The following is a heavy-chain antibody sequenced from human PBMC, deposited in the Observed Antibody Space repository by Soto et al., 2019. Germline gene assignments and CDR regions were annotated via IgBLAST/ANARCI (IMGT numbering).Heavy chain of an antibody. Sequence: ASVKVSCKASGYSFTSYGFSWVRQAPGQGPEWMGWISSHNNNTKYAQKLQGRVTMTTDTSTSTAYLELRSLRSDDTAVYYCARDIVFEDSSGNLPGYWGLGTLVTVSS. J-gene: IGHJ4*02. CDR3: ARDIVFEDSSGNLPGY. CDR1: GYSFTSYG. D-gene: IGHD6-25*01. V-gene: IGHV1-18*01. CDR2: ISSHNNNT.